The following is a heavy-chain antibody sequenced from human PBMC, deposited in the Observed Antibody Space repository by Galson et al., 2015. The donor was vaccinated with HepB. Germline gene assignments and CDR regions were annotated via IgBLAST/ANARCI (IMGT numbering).Heavy chain of an antibody. V-gene: IGHV3-9*01. CDR2: ISWNSGSI. D-gene: IGHD6-19*01. J-gene: IGHJ5*02. CDR1: GFTFDDYA. CDR3: AKDWGPWYSSGWYANWFDP. Sequence: SLRLSCAASGFTFDDYAMHWVRQAPGKGLEWVSGISWNSGSIGYADSVKGRFTISRDNAKNSLYLQMNSLRAEDTALYYCAKDWGPWYSSGWYANWFDPWGQGTLVTVSS.